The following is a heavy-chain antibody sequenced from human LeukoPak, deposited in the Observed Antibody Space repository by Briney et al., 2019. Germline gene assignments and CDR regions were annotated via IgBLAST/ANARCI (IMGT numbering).Heavy chain of an antibody. Sequence: SQTLSLTCAVSGGSISSGGYSWSWIRQPPGKGLEWIGYIYHSGSTYYNPSLKSRVTISVDRSKNQFSLKLGSVTAADTAVYYCASSTVNYYYYYGMDVWGQGTTVTVSS. D-gene: IGHD4-17*01. V-gene: IGHV4-30-2*01. CDR3: ASSTVNYYYYYGMDV. CDR1: GGSISSGGYS. CDR2: IYHSGST. J-gene: IGHJ6*02.